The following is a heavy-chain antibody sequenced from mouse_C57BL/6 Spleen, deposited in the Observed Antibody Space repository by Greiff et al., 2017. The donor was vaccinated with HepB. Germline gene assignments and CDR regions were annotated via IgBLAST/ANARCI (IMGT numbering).Heavy chain of an antibody. V-gene: IGHV1-18*01. CDR3: ARDCFYAMDY. Sequence: DVKLVESGPELVKPGASVKIPCKASGYTFTDYNMDWVKQSHGKSLEWIGDINPNNGGTIYNQKFKGKATLTVDKSSSTAYMELRSLTSEDTAVYYCARDCFYAMDYWGQGTSVTVSS. CDR2: INPNNGGT. J-gene: IGHJ4*01. CDR1: GYTFTDYN.